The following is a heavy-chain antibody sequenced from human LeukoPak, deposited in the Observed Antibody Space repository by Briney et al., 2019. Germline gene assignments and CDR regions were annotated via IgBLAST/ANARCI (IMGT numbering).Heavy chain of an antibody. V-gene: IGHV4-34*01. CDR1: GGSFSGYY. J-gene: IGHJ5*02. CDR2: INHSGST. D-gene: IGHD3-10*01. CDR3: ARRKGANLVGSVSYRWFDP. Sequence: SETLSLTCAVYGGSFSGYYWSWIRQPPGKGLEWIGEINHSGSTNYNPSLKSRVTISVDTSKNQFSLKLSSVTAADTAVYYCARRKGANLVGSVSYRWFDPWGQGTLVIVSS.